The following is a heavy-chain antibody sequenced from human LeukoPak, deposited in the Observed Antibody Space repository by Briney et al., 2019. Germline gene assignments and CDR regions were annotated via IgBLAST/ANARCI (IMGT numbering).Heavy chain of an antibody. CDR2: ISYDGSNK. V-gene: IGHV3-30*18. CDR1: GFTFSSYG. J-gene: IGHJ4*02. Sequence: PGGSLRLSCAASGFTFSSYGMHWVRQAPGKGLEWVAVISYDGSNKYYADSVKGRFTISRGNSKNTLYLQMNSLRAEDTAVYYCAKVAALATRDFDYWGQGTLVTVSS. CDR3: AKVAALATRDFDY. D-gene: IGHD6-6*01.